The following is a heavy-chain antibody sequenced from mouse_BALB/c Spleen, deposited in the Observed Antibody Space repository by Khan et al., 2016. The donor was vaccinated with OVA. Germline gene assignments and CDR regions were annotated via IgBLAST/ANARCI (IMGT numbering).Heavy chain of an antibody. V-gene: IGHV1-77*01. J-gene: IGHJ3*01. CDR3: ARRNYFGYTFAY. CDR2: ISPGSGDT. D-gene: IGHD1-2*01. CDR1: GYTFTDYY. Sequence: QVQLQQSGAELARPGASVKLSCKASGYTFTDYYINWVKLRTGQGLEWIGEISPGSGDTYYNERFKGKATLTADQASSTAYLQLRSLTSEASAVYCCARRNYFGYTFAYWGQGTLVTVSA.